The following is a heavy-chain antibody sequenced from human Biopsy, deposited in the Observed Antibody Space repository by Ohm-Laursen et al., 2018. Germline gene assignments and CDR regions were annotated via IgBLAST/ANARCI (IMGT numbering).Heavy chain of an antibody. J-gene: IGHJ4*02. D-gene: IGHD3-3*01. CDR2: IYPNSGDT. CDR1: GDAFLGYY. V-gene: IGHV1-2*02. CDR3: ARDLLEWSLPS. Sequence: SVKVSCKASGDAFLGYYLHWVRQAPGQGLEWMGSIYPNSGDTDFAQKFQGRVSMTRYTSVSTAYLELSSLRSDDTAIYYCARDLLEWSLPSWGQGTLVTVSS.